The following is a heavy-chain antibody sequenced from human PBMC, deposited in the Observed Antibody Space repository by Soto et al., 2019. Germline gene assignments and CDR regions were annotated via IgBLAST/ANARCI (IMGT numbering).Heavy chain of an antibody. J-gene: IGHJ4*02. CDR1: GFTFDDYA. CDR2: ISWNSYSI. Sequence: EVQLVESGGGLVQPGRSLRLSCAASGFTFDDYAMHWVRQAPGKGLEWVSGISWNSYSIGYADSEKGRFTISRDNAKNSLYLQMNSLRAEDTALYYCAKDVGITMVRGVITKSSGFDYWGQGTLVTVSS. CDR3: AKDVGITMVRGVITKSSGFDY. V-gene: IGHV3-9*01. D-gene: IGHD3-10*01.